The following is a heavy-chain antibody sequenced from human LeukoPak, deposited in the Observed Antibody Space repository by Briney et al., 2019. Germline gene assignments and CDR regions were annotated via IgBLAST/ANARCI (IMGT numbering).Heavy chain of an antibody. J-gene: IGHJ4*02. D-gene: IGHD3-22*01. Sequence: SETLSLTCTVSGDSISSYYCSWIRQPPGKGLEWIGYIYYSGSTNYNPSLKSRVTISVDTSKNQFSLKLSSVTAADTAVYYCASSSSGYIFDYWGQGTLVTVSS. CDR2: IYYSGST. V-gene: IGHV4-59*01. CDR3: ASSSSGYIFDY. CDR1: GDSISSYY.